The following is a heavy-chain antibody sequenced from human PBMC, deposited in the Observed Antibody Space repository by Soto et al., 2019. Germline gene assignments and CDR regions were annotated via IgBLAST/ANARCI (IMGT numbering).Heavy chain of an antibody. V-gene: IGHV4-38-2*02. D-gene: IGHD4-17*01. CDR3: ARDGTTVTDNNPNQYYYYYYGMDV. Sequence: SETLSLTCAVSGYSITSGYYWGWIRQPPGKGLEWIGSIYHSGSTYYNPSLKSRVTISVDTSKEQFSLKLSYVTAADTAVYYCARDGTTVTDNNPNQYYYYYYGMDVWGQGTTVTVSS. J-gene: IGHJ6*02. CDR1: GYSITSGYY. CDR2: IYHSGST.